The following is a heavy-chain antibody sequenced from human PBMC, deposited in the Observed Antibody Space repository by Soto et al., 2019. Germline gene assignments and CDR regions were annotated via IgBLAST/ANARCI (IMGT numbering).Heavy chain of an antibody. CDR1: GGSISSGDYY. Sequence: SETLSLTFTVSGGSISSGDYYWSCIRQPPWKGLEWIWYIYYSGSAYYNPSLKSRVTISVDTSKNQFSLKLSSVTAADTAVYYCPRWADILTGYYTFDYWGQGTLVTVSS. CDR3: PRWADILTGYYTFDY. CDR2: IYYSGSA. J-gene: IGHJ4*02. V-gene: IGHV4-30-4*01. D-gene: IGHD3-9*01.